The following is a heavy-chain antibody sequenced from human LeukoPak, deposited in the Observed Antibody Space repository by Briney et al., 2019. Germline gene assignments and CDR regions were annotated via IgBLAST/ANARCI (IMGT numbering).Heavy chain of an antibody. J-gene: IGHJ6*02. CDR2: IRSKTNSYAT. D-gene: IGHD5-12*01. CDR1: GFTFSGSA. V-gene: IGHV3-73*01. Sequence: GGSLRLSCAASGFTFSGSAMTWVRQASGKGLEWVGRIRSKTNSYATAYAASVKGRFTISRDDSKNTAYLQMNSLKTEDTAVYYCTSGYDSKAPYYYYYYGMDVWGQGTTVTVSS. CDR3: TSGYDSKAPYYYYYYGMDV.